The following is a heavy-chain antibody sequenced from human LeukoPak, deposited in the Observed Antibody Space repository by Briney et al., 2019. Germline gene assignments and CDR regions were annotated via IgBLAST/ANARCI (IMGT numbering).Heavy chain of an antibody. Sequence: PGGSLRLSCAASGFTFSSYWMSWVRRAPGKGLEWVANIKQDGSEKYYVDSVKGRFTISRDNAKNSLYLQMNSLRAEDTAVYYCARGSDYYGSGSYEGGGAFDIWGQGTMVTVSS. CDR3: ARGSDYYGSGSYEGGGAFDI. CDR1: GFTFSSYW. D-gene: IGHD3-10*01. V-gene: IGHV3-7*01. J-gene: IGHJ3*02. CDR2: IKQDGSEK.